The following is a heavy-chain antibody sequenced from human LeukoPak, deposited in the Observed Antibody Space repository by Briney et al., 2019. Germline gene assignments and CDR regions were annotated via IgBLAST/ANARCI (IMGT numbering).Heavy chain of an antibody. CDR1: GFTFSAYN. D-gene: IGHD1-26*01. V-gene: IGHV3-21*01. J-gene: IGHJ4*02. CDR2: ISSSSNYI. Sequence: NAGGSLRLSCVTSGFTFSAYNMNWVRQAPGKGLGWVSCISSSSNYIYYADSVKGRFTISRDNAKNSLYLQMNSLRDEDTAVYYCARLPGGSYYDSGPPRLDYWGQGTLVTVSS. CDR3: ARLPGGSYYDSGPPRLDY.